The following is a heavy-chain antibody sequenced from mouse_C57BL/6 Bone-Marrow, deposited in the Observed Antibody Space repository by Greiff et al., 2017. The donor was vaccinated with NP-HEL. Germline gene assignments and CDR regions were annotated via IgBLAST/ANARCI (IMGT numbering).Heavy chain of an antibody. Sequence: VQLQQSGPGLVQPSQSLSITCTVSGFSLTSYCVHWVRQSPGKCLEWLGVIWSGGSTDYNAAFISRLSISKDNSKSQVFFKMHSLQADDTAIYYCARNGDYYYAMDYWGQGTSVTVSS. CDR3: ARNGDYYYAMDY. V-gene: IGHV2-2*01. J-gene: IGHJ4*01. CDR2: IWSGGST. CDR1: GFSLTSYC.